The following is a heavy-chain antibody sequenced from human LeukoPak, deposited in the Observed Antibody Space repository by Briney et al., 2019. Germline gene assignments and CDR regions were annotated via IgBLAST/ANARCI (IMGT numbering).Heavy chain of an antibody. J-gene: IGHJ3*02. CDR3: ARAPMEYGYSGGAFDI. CDR1: GYTFTSYG. V-gene: IGHV1-18*01. Sequence: ASVKVSCKASGYTFTSYGISWVRQAPGQGLEWTGWISAYNGNTNYAQKLQGRVTMTTDTSTSTAYMELRSLRSDDTAVYYCARAPMEYGYSGGAFDIWGQGTMVTVSS. D-gene: IGHD5-18*01. CDR2: ISAYNGNT.